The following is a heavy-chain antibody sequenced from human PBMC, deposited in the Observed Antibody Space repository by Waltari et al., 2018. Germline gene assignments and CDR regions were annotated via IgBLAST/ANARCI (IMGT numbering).Heavy chain of an antibody. CDR3: ARGGYDFWSGYYNHYFDY. Sequence: EVQLVQSGAEVKKPGESLKISCKGSGYSFTSYWIGWVSQLPGQGLEWMGIIYPGDSDTRYSPSFQGQVTISADKSISTAYLQWSSLKASDTAMYYCARGGYDFWSGYYNHYFDYWGQGTLVTVSS. CDR1: GYSFTSYW. D-gene: IGHD3-3*01. CDR2: IYPGDSDT. V-gene: IGHV5-51*01. J-gene: IGHJ4*02.